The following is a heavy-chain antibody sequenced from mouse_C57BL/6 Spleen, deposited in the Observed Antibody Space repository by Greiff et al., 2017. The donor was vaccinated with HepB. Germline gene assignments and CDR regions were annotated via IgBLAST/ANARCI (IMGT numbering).Heavy chain of an antibody. V-gene: IGHV1-19*01. CDR3: ARYDYDGGFFDY. CDR2: INPYNGGT. D-gene: IGHD2-4*01. CDR1: GYTFTDYY. J-gene: IGHJ2*01. Sequence: DVQLQESGPVLVKPGASVKMSCKASGYTFTDYYMNWVKQSHGKSLEWIGVINPYNGGTSYNQKFKGKATLTVDKSSSTAYMELNSLTSEDSAVYYCARYDYDGGFFDYWGQGTTLTVSS.